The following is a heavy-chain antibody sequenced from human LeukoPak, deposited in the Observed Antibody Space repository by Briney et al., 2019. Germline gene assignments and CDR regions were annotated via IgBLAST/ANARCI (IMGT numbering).Heavy chain of an antibody. Sequence: SETLSLTCAVSGGSIGRGGYYWSWIRQPPGKGLEWIGYIYHSGSTYYNPSLKSRVTISVDRSKNQFSLKLSSVTAADTAVYCCARARYSGSSTPYYFDYWGQGTLVTVSS. CDR3: ARARYSGSSTPYYFDY. CDR1: GGSIGRGGYY. D-gene: IGHD1-26*01. V-gene: IGHV4-30-2*01. CDR2: IYHSGST. J-gene: IGHJ4*02.